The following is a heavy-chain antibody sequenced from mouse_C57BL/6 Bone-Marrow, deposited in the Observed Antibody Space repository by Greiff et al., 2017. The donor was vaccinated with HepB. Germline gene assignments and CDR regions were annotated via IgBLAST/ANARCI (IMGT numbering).Heavy chain of an antibody. J-gene: IGHJ2*01. V-gene: IGHV7-3*01. CDR3: ARFPPSYYFDY. Sequence: EVQVVESGGGLVQPGGSLSLSCAASGFTFTDYYMSWVRQPPGKALEWLGFIRNKANGYTTEYSASVKGRFTISRGNSQSILYLQMNALRAEDSATYYCARFPPSYYFDYWGQGTTLTVSS. CDR2: IRNKANGYTT. CDR1: GFTFTDYY.